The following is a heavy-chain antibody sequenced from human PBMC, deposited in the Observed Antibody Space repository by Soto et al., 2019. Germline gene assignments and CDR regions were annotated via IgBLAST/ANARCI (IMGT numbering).Heavy chain of an antibody. CDR3: AREDWAYYYYYMDV. D-gene: IGHD3-9*01. Sequence: GGSLRLSCAASGFTFSSYWMSWVRQAPGKGLEWVANIKQDGSEKYYVDSVKGRFTISRDNAKNSLYLQMNSLRAEDTAVYCCAREDWAYYYYYMDVWGKGTTVTVSS. V-gene: IGHV3-7*03. J-gene: IGHJ6*03. CDR1: GFTFSSYW. CDR2: IKQDGSEK.